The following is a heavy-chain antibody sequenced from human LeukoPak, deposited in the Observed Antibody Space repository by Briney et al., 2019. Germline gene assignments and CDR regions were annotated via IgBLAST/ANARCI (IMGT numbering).Heavy chain of an antibody. J-gene: IGHJ4*02. CDR2: IYHSGST. CDR1: GGSISSGGYS. Sequence: PSQTLSLTCAVSGGSISSGGYSWSWIRQPPGKGLEWIGYIYHSGSTYYNPSLKSRVTISVDRSKNQFSLKLSSVTAADTAVYYCARAFLSYLDYWGQGTLVTVSS. V-gene: IGHV4-30-2*01. CDR3: ARAFLSYLDY.